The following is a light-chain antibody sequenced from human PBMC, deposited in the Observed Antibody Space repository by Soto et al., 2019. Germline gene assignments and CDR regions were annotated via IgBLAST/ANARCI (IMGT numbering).Light chain of an antibody. Sequence: DIVMTQSPLSLPVTPGEPASISCRSSQSLLHSNGYNYLDWYLQKPGQSPQLLIYLGSNWASGVTDRFSGSGSGTVFTLKISRVEAEDVWVYYCMQALQTPPFTFGPGTKVDIK. CDR1: QSLLHSNGYNY. J-gene: IGKJ3*01. CDR3: MQALQTPPFT. CDR2: LGS. V-gene: IGKV2-28*01.